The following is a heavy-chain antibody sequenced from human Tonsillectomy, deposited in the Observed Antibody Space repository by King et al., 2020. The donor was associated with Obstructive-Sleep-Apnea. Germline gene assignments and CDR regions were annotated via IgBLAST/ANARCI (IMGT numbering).Heavy chain of an antibody. CDR3: ASVEYQDGPSYGMDV. V-gene: IGHV5-10-1*03. CDR2: IDPSDSYT. D-gene: IGHD2-2*01. J-gene: IGHJ6*02. Sequence: VQLVESGAEVKKPGESLRISCKGSGYSFTSYWISWVRQMPGKGLEWMGRIDPSDSYTNYSPSFQGHVTISADKSISTAYLQWSSLKASDTAMYYCASVEYQDGPSYGMDVWGQGTTVTVSS. CDR1: GYSFTSYW.